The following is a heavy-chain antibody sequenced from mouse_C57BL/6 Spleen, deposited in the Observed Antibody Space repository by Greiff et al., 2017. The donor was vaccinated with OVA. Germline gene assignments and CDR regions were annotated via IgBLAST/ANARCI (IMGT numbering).Heavy chain of an antibody. D-gene: IGHD2-4*01. V-gene: IGHV2-2*01. CDR2: IWSGGST. CDR1: GFSLTSYG. CDR3: ARNEGDYSYWYFDV. Sequence: VQLQQSGPGLVQPSQSLSITCTASGFSLTSYGVHWVRQSPGKGLEWLGVIWSGGSTDYNAAFISRLSISKDNSKSQVFFKMNRLQTDDTSKYYAARNEGDYSYWYFDVWGTGTTVTVSS. J-gene: IGHJ1*03.